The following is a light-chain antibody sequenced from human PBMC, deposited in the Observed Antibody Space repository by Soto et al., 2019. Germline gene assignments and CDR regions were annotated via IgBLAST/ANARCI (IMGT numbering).Light chain of an antibody. CDR1: QSVSSN. CDR2: GAS. CDR3: QQYGSSPPGIT. J-gene: IGKJ5*01. Sequence: EIVMTQSPATLSVSPGERATLSCRAIQSVSSNLAWYQQKPGQAPRLLIYGASSRATGIPDRFSGSGSGTDFTLTISRLEPEDFAVYYCQQYGSSPPGITFGQGTRLEIK. V-gene: IGKV3-20*01.